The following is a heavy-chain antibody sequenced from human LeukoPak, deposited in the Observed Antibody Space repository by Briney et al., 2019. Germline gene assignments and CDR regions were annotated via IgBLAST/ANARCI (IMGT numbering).Heavy chain of an antibody. V-gene: IGHV3-23*01. CDR1: AFPFSTYV. D-gene: IGHD1-14*01. J-gene: IGHJ4*02. Sequence: GGSLRLSCAASAFPFSTYVMSWVRQAPGGGLEWISSISGDGARTYYTNSVKGRFTTSRDNPKNTPFLQVNSLRVEDTAVYYCAKGGLTTPLHYWGQGTLVTVSS. CDR2: ISGDGART. CDR3: AKGGLTTPLHY.